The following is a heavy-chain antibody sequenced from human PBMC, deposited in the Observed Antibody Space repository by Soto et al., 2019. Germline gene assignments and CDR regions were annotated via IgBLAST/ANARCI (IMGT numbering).Heavy chain of an antibody. J-gene: IGHJ6*02. CDR2: IIPIFGTA. CDR3: ARGGGYSYGLDYYYGMDA. D-gene: IGHD5-18*01. V-gene: IGHV1-69*13. CDR1: GGTFSSYA. Sequence: ASVKVSCKASGGTFSSYAISWVRQAPGQGLEWMGGIIPIFGTANYAQKFQGRVTITADESTSTAYMELSSLRSEDTAVYYCARGGGYSYGLDYYYGMDAWGQGTTVTVSS.